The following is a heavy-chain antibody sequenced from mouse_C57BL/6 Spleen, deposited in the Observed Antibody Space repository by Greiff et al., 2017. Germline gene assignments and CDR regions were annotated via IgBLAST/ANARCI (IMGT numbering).Heavy chain of an antibody. D-gene: IGHD6-1*01. CDR2: IDPSDSYT. Sequence: QVQLQQPGAELVMPGASVKLSCKASGYTFTSYWMHWVKQRPGQGLEWIGEIDPSDSYTNYNQKFKGKSTLTVDTSSNTAYMQLSSLTSEDSAVYYCARADSADSWFAVCGAETLVTVSA. V-gene: IGHV1-69*01. J-gene: IGHJ3*01. CDR1: GYTFTSYW. CDR3: ARADSADSWFAV.